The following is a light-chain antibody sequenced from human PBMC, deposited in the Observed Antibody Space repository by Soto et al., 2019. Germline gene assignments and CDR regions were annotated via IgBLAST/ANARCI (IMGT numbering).Light chain of an antibody. Sequence: QSALTQPPSASGSPGQSVTISCTGTSSDVGDYDYVSWYQQHPGKAPKLMIYEVSKRPSGVPDRFSGSKSGNTASLTVSGIQTEDEADYYCSSYGGFNNVLFGGGTKLTVL. V-gene: IGLV2-8*01. CDR1: SSDVGDYDY. CDR2: EVS. CDR3: SSYGGFNNVL. J-gene: IGLJ2*01.